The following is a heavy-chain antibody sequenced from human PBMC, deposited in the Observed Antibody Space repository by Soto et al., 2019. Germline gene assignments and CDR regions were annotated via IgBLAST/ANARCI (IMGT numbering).Heavy chain of an antibody. J-gene: IGHJ3*02. CDR2: ISYDGSNK. CDR1: GFTFRSYG. CDR3: AKGGVGSTSNAFDI. V-gene: IGHV3-30*18. D-gene: IGHD1-26*01. Sequence: GGSLRLSCAASGFTFRSYGMHWVRQAPGKGLEWVAVISYDGSNKYYADSVKGRFTISRDNSKNTLYLQMNSLRAEDTAVYYCAKGGVGSTSNAFDIWGQATMVTVSS.